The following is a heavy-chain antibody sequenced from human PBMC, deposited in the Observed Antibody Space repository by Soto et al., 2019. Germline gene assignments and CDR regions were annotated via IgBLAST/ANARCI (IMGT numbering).Heavy chain of an antibody. J-gene: IGHJ3*02. D-gene: IGHD3-22*01. CDR2: IYSGGST. Sequence: EVQLVESGGGLVQPGGSLRLSCAASGFTVSSNYMSWVRQAPGKGLEWVSVIYSGGSTYYADSVKGRFTISRHNSKNTLELQMNSLRAEDTAVYYCASYDSSANRARFAAFDIWGQGTMVTVSS. V-gene: IGHV3-53*04. CDR1: GFTVSSNY. CDR3: ASYDSSANRARFAAFDI.